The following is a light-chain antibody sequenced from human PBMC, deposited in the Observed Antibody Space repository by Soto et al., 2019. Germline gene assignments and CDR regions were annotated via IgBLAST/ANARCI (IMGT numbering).Light chain of an antibody. CDR3: TSYTTSNTVV. CDR1: NSDVGGYNY. CDR2: EVS. J-gene: IGLJ2*01. V-gene: IGLV2-14*01. Sequence: QSALTQPASVSGSPGQSITISCTGTNSDVGGYNYVSWYQHHPGKAPKLMIYEVSNRPSGVSNRFSGSKSGNTASLTISGLQAEDEADYYCTSYTTSNTVVFGGGTKLTV.